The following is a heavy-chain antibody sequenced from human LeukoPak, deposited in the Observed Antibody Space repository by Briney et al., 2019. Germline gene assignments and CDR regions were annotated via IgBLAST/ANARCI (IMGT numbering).Heavy chain of an antibody. CDR1: GFTVSSSY. CDR3: AREVVSSPSYFDS. Sequence: GALRLSCAASGFTVSSSYMYWVRQAPGKGLEWVSFFYRGDSTYYAESVRGRFTISRDNSKNTLYLLMNSLIPEDTAVYYCAREVVSSPSYFDSWGQGTLVTVSS. J-gene: IGHJ4*02. D-gene: IGHD2-15*01. CDR2: FYRGDST. V-gene: IGHV3-53*01.